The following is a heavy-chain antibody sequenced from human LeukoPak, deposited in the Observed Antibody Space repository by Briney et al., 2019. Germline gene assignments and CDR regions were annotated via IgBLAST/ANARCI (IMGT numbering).Heavy chain of an antibody. J-gene: IGHJ3*01. CDR1: GYSISSNFY. CDR2: IYHSGST. Sequence: PSETLSLTCTVSGYSISSNFYWGWIRQSPAKGLEWIGSIYHSGSTYYNPFLKNRITISVDTSTNQFSLKLISVTASDTAMYYCARDVHIYGNAFGVWGKGTMVTVSS. D-gene: IGHD1-1*01. CDR3: ARDVHIYGNAFGV. V-gene: IGHV4-38-2*02.